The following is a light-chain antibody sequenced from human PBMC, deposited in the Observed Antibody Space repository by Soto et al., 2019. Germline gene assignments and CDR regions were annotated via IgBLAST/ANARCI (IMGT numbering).Light chain of an antibody. CDR3: QQAYTTPRT. CDR2: AAS. Sequence: DIQMTQSPSSLSAFVGDRVTISCRSSQTINNNLNWYQQKAGKAPKLLIYAASTLERGVPSRFSGSGSGTDFTLTISGLQPDDFATYYCQQAYTTPRTFGQGTKVEI. CDR1: QTINNN. J-gene: IGKJ1*01. V-gene: IGKV1-39*01.